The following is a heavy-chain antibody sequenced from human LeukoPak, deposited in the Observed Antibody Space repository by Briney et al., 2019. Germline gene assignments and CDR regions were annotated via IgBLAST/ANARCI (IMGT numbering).Heavy chain of an antibody. V-gene: IGHV3-30*09. Sequence: PGRSLRLSCAASGFIFSNYAMHWVRQAPGKGLEWVAVISYDGANKYYADSVRGRFAISRDNSKNTLYLQMNSLRPEDTAVYYCARGNTAMVTWGQGTLVTVSS. CDR1: GFIFSNYA. CDR3: ARGNTAMVT. D-gene: IGHD5-18*01. J-gene: IGHJ4*01. CDR2: ISYDGANK.